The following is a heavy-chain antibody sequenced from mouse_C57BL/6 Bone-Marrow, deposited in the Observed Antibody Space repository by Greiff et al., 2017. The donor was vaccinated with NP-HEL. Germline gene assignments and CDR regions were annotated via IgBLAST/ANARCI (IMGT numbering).Heavy chain of an antibody. V-gene: IGHV1-80*01. CDR2: IYPGDGDT. J-gene: IGHJ2*01. Sequence: VQLQQSGAELVKPGASVKISCKASGYAFSSYWMNWVKQRPGKGLEWIGQIYPGDGDTNYNGKFKGKATLTADKSSSTAYMQLSSLTSEDSAVYFCARIPSIYYYGSSYGYWGQGTTLTVSS. D-gene: IGHD1-1*01. CDR1: GYAFSSYW. CDR3: ARIPSIYYYGSSYGY.